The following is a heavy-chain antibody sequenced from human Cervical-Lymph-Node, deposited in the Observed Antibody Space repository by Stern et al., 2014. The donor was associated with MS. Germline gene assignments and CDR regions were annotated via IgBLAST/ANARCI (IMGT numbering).Heavy chain of an antibody. CDR3: TRDPRLLDY. J-gene: IGHJ4*02. V-gene: IGHV3-11*01. CDR1: GFIFSDHY. Sequence: DQLVESGGGLVKPGGSLRLSWAAPGFIFSDHYMTWIRQVPGKGLECLSYINGGGDFVNYADSVRGRFTISRDNAKNSLFLQMNSLTTEDTAVYYCTRDPRLLDYWGQGTLVTVSS. CDR2: INGGGDFV.